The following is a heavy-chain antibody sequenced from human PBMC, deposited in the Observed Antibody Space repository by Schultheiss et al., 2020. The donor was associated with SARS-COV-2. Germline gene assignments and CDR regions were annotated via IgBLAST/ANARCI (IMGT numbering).Heavy chain of an antibody. CDR1: GGSISSSSYY. V-gene: IGHV4-61*05. J-gene: IGHJ6*02. CDR3: AARMVRGVYYYYGMDV. D-gene: IGHD3-10*01. CDR2: IYYSGST. Sequence: SQTLSLTCTVSGGSISSSSYYWGWIRQPPGKGLEWIGYIYYSGSTNYNPSLKSRVTMSVDTSKNQFSLKLSSVTAADTAVYYCAARMVRGVYYYYGMDVWGQGTTVTVSS.